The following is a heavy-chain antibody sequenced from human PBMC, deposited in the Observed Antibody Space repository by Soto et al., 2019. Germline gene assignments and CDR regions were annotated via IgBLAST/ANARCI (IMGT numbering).Heavy chain of an antibody. CDR2: ISYDGSNK. Sequence: VPLVESGGGVVQPGRSLRLSCAASGFTFSSYGMHWVRQAPGKGLEWVAVISYDGSNKYYADPVKGRFTISRDNSKNTLYLQMNSLRAEDTAVYYCAKDLDDFWSGYYLYYYYGMDVWGQGTTVTVSS. CDR1: GFTFSSYG. CDR3: AKDLDDFWSGYYLYYYYGMDV. V-gene: IGHV3-30*18. D-gene: IGHD3-3*01. J-gene: IGHJ6*02.